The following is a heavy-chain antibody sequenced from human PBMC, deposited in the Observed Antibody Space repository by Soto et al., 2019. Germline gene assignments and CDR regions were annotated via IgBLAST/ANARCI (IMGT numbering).Heavy chain of an antibody. D-gene: IGHD3-3*01. CDR1: GGSISSSSYY. Sequence: SETLSLTCTVSGGSISSSSYYWGWIRQPPGKGLEWIGSIYYSGSTYYNPSLKSRVTISVDTSKNQFSLKLSSVAAADTAVYYCASLYDFWSGIDYWGQGTLVTVSS. V-gene: IGHV4-39*01. CDR2: IYYSGST. CDR3: ASLYDFWSGIDY. J-gene: IGHJ4*02.